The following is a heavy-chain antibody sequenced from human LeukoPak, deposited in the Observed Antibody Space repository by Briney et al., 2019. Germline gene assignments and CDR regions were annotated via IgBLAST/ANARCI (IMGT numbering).Heavy chain of an antibody. CDR3: ARVKSYYYDTSDKEAFDI. D-gene: IGHD3-22*01. V-gene: IGHV1-46*01. CDR2: INPRGGST. Sequence: GASVKVSCKASGYTFTSHFMHWVRQAPGQGLEWMGIINPRGGSTSYTQKFQGRVTMTRDTSTSTVHMELSSLRSEDTAVYYCARVKSYYYDTSDKEAFDIWGQGTMVTVSS. J-gene: IGHJ3*02. CDR1: GYTFTSHF.